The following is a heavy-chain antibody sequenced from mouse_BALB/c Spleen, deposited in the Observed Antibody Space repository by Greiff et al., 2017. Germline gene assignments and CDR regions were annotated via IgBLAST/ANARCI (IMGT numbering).Heavy chain of an antibody. CDR3: ARTVFSYGYDAMDY. J-gene: IGHJ4*01. CDR1: GFTFSSYA. Sequence: EVKLVESGGGLVKPGGSLKLSCAASGFTFSSYAMSWVRQSPEKRLEWVAEISSGGSYTYYPDTVTGRFTISRDNAKNTLYLEMSSLRSEDTAMYYCARTVFSYGYDAMDYWGQGTSVTVSS. D-gene: IGHD1-2*01. CDR2: ISSGGSYT. V-gene: IGHV5-9-4*01.